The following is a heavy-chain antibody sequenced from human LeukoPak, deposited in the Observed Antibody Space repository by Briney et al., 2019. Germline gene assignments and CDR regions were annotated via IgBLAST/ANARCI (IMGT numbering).Heavy chain of an antibody. V-gene: IGHV3-21*01. CDR1: GFTFSSYS. Sequence: GGSLRLSCAASGFTFSSYSMTWVRQAPGKGLEWVSSISSSSSYIYYADSVKGRFTISRDNAKNSLYLQMNSLRAEDTAVYYCARDVGGGYDFWSGYYLSTYGMDVWGQGTTVTVSS. D-gene: IGHD3-3*01. J-gene: IGHJ6*02. CDR2: ISSSSSYI. CDR3: ARDVGGGYDFWSGYYLSTYGMDV.